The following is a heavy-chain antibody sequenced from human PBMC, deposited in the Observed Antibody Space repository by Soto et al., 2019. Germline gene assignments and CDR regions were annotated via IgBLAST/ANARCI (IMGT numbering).Heavy chain of an antibody. V-gene: IGHV3-23*01. CDR3: AKDAVPYNGKWDWFDS. J-gene: IGHJ5*01. D-gene: IGHD1-26*01. CDR2: IGGDGSDT. CDR1: EFTFSDFA. Sequence: DVQLLESGGDLVQPGGSLRLSCAASEFTFSDFAMTWVRQAPGKGPEWVSSIGGDGSDTHYADSVKGRFTISRDNSKNTLFLQMSSLRSDDTAVYYCAKDAVPYNGKWDWFDSWGQGTPVTVS.